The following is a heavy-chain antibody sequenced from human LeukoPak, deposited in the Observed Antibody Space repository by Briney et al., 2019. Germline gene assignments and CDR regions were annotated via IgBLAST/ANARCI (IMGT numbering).Heavy chain of an antibody. Sequence: ASVKVSCKASGYTFTSYGISWVRQAPGQGLEWMGWISAYNGNTNYAQKLQGRVTMTTDTSTSTTYMELRSLRSDDTAVYYCARDSSPQYYCSSTSRYLQRNDAFDIWGQGTMVTVSS. CDR1: GYTFTSYG. V-gene: IGHV1-18*01. J-gene: IGHJ3*02. CDR2: ISAYNGNT. CDR3: ARDSSPQYYCSSTSRYLQRNDAFDI. D-gene: IGHD2-2*01.